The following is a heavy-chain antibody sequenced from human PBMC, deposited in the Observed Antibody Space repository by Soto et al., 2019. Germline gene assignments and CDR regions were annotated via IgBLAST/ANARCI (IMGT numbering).Heavy chain of an antibody. CDR2: IDWDDDK. D-gene: IGHD2-2*01. Sequence: GSGPTLVNPTQTLTLTCTFSGFSLSTSGMRVSWIRQPPGKALEWLARIDWDDDKFYSTSLKTRLTISKDTSKNQVVLTMTNMDPVDTATYYCARMGGYCSSTSCRDNWFDPWGQGTLVTVSS. CDR1: GFSLSTSGMR. V-gene: IGHV2-70*04. J-gene: IGHJ5*02. CDR3: ARMGGYCSSTSCRDNWFDP.